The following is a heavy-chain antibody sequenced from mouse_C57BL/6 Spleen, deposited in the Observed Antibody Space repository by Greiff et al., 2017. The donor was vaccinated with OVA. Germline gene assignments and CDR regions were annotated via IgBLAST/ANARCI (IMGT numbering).Heavy chain of an antibody. CDR1: GYTFTSYG. D-gene: IGHD1-1*01. CDR2: IYPRSGNT. Sequence: QVQLQQSGAELARPGASVKLSCKASGYTFTSYGIRWVKQRTGQGLEWIGEIYPRSGNTYYNEKFKGKATLTADKSSSTAYMQLRSLTSEDAAVYFCARTYGSSACFEYWGQGTPVTVSA. V-gene: IGHV1-81*01. J-gene: IGHJ3*01. CDR3: ARTYGSSACFEY.